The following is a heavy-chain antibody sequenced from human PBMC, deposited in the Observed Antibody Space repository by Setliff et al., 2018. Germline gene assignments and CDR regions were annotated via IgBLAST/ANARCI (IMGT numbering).Heavy chain of an antibody. CDR1: GGSIDSHY. Sequence: PSETLSLTCSVSGGSIDSHYWSWIRQPPGKGLEWIGSIYYSGNTNYNPALKSRVTISIDTSKNQFSLKLSSVTAADTAVYHCARGKTFFGAFIRAFDIRGQGRMVTVSS. V-gene: IGHV4-59*11. J-gene: IGHJ3*02. CDR3: ARGKTFFGAFIRAFDI. D-gene: IGHD3-3*01. CDR2: IYYSGNT.